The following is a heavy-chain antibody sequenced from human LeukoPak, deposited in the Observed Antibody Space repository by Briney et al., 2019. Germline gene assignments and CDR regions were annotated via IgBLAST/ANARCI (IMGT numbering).Heavy chain of an antibody. CDR3: AKGGGYEAQYYYYYLDV. Sequence: GGSLRLSCAASGFTFSSYGMHWVRQAPGKGLEWISSMRYDGSIKYYADSVKGRFTISRDNSKNTLYLQMKSLRAEDTAVYYCAKGGGYEAQYYYYYLDVWGKGTTVTISS. V-gene: IGHV3-30*02. J-gene: IGHJ6*03. CDR2: MRYDGSIK. CDR1: GFTFSSYG. D-gene: IGHD5-12*01.